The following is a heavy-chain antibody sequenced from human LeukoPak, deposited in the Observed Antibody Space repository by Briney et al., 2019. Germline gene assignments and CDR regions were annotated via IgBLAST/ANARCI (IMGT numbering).Heavy chain of an antibody. CDR3: ARGDYGVGVDY. Sequence: SETLSLTCTVSGGSISSYYWSWIRQPPGKGLEWIGYIYYSGSTNYNPSLKSRVTISVDTSKNQFSLKLSSVTAADTAVYYCARGDYGVGVDYWGQGTLVTVSS. D-gene: IGHD4-17*01. CDR1: GGSISSYY. V-gene: IGHV4-59*01. CDR2: IYYSGST. J-gene: IGHJ4*02.